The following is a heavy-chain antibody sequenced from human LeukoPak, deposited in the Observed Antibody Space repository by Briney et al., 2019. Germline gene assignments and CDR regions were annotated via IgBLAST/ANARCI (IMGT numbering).Heavy chain of an antibody. CDR3: ARVHVNSGYYFGDAFDI. CDR1: GYSITRGSY. D-gene: IGHD3-22*01. V-gene: IGHV4-38-2*02. CDR2: IYHSGST. Sequence: PSETLSLACTVSGYSITRGSYWGWIRQPPGKGLEWIANIYHSGSTYYNPSLKSRVTISVDTSKNQFSLKLSSVTAADTAIYYCARVHVNSGYYFGDAFDIWGQGTMVTVSS. J-gene: IGHJ3*02.